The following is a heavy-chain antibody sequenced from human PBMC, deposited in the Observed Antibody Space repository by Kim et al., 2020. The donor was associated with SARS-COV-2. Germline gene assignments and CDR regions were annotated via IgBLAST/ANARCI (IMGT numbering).Heavy chain of an antibody. CDR2: ISGSGGST. V-gene: IGHV3-23*01. Sequence: GGSLRLSCAASGFTFSSYAMSWVRQAPGKGLEWVSAISGSGGSTYYADSVKGRFTISRDNSKNTLYLQMNSLRAEDTAVYYCAKDEGAASPAEPANSGNTNGLDYWGQGTLVTVSS. CDR3: AKDEGAASPAEPANSGNTNGLDY. J-gene: IGHJ4*02. D-gene: IGHD5-12*01. CDR1: GFTFSSYA.